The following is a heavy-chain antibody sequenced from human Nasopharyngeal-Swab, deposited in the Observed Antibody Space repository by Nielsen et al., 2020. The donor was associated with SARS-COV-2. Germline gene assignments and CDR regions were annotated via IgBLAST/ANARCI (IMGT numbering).Heavy chain of an antibody. J-gene: IGHJ4*02. CDR3: ARGTAVYSSPSFDY. D-gene: IGHD4-11*01. CDR1: GFTFDDYT. Sequence: SLRLSCAASGFTFDDYTMHWVRQAPGKGLEWVSGINWNSGRKGYADSVKGRFTISRDNAKNSLYLSVNSLRSEDTALYDCARGTAVYSSPSFDYWGQGTLVTVPS. V-gene: IGHV3-9*01. CDR2: INWNSGRK.